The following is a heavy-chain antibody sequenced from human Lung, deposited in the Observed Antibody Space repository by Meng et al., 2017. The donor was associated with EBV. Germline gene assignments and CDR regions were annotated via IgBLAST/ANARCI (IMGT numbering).Heavy chain of an antibody. CDR2: ISSSSSYI. CDR3: AKGRYSSSWYKGWFDP. V-gene: IGHV3-21*01. D-gene: IGHD6-13*01. CDR1: GFTFSSYS. J-gene: IGHJ5*02. Sequence: EVQLVESGGXLVKPGGSLRLSCAASGFTFSSYSMNWVRQAPGKGLEWVSSISSSSSYIYYADSVKGRFTISRDNAKNSLYLQMNSLRAEDTAVYYCAKGRYSSSWYKGWFDPWGQGTLVTVSS.